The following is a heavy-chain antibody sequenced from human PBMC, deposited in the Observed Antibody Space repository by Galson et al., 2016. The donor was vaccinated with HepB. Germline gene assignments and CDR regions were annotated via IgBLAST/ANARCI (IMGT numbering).Heavy chain of an antibody. CDR2: ISYSGTT. J-gene: IGHJ4*02. D-gene: IGHD2-2*01. V-gene: IGHV4-59*13. Sequence: SETLSLTCTVSGGSISSDYWSWIRQHPGKGLEWIGYISYSGTTNYNPSLKSRVTIPVDTSKNQFSLTLTSVTAADTAVYYCARLYCSSSSCSTRLDFDYWGQGALVTVSS. CDR3: ARLYCSSSSCSTRLDFDY. CDR1: GGSISSDY.